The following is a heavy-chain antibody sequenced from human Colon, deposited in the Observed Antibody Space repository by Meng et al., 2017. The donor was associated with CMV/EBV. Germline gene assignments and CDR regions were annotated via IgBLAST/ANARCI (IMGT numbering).Heavy chain of an antibody. CDR2: IRTRPNGYAT. D-gene: IGHD6-19*01. J-gene: IGHJ4*02. V-gene: IGHV3-73*01. CDR1: GFIFSGSA. Sequence: GGSLRLSCAGSGFIFSGSAIHWVRQASGKGLEWVGRIRTRPNGYATAYAESVEGRFTISRDVSENTAYLQMNSLRTEDTAVYYCAVLAVAEPISYWGQGTLVTVSS. CDR3: AVLAVAEPISY.